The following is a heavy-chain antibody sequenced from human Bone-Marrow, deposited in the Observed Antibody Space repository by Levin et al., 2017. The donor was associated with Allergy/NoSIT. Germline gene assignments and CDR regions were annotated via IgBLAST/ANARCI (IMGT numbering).Heavy chain of an antibody. CDR2: ISSNGGST. D-gene: IGHD3-10*01. CDR3: VKDHTMVRGVIITFDYMDV. CDR1: GFTFSSYA. V-gene: IGHV3-64D*06. Sequence: GGSLRLSCSASGFTFSSYAMHWVRQAPGKGLEYVSAISSNGGSTYYADSVKGRFTISRDNSKNTLYLQMSSLRAEDTAVYYCVKDHTMVRGVIITFDYMDVWGKGTTVTVSS. J-gene: IGHJ6*03.